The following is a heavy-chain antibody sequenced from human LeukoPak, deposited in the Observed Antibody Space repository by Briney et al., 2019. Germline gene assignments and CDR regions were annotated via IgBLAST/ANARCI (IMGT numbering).Heavy chain of an antibody. CDR1: GFTFSSYW. Sequence: GGSLRLSCAASGFTFSSYWMSWVRQVPGKGLEWVDKIKQDGSEKYYVDSVKGRFTISRDNAKNSLYLQMNSLRAEDTAVYYCAREGLLWFGDTYYYYGMDVWGQGTTVTVSS. CDR3: AREGLLWFGDTYYYYGMDV. V-gene: IGHV3-7*01. D-gene: IGHD3-10*01. CDR2: IKQDGSEK. J-gene: IGHJ6*02.